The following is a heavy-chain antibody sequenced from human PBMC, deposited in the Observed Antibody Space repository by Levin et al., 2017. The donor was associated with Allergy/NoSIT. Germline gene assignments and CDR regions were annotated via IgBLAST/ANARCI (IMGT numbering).Heavy chain of an antibody. Sequence: GGSLRLSCAASGFTFDDYAMHWVRQAPGKGLEWVSLISWDGGSTYYADSVKGRFTISRDNSKNSLYLQMNSLRAEDTALYYCAKDMGPIKWELHWGGAFDIWGQGTMVTVSS. J-gene: IGHJ3*02. D-gene: IGHD1-26*01. CDR2: ISWDGGST. CDR1: GFTFDDYA. V-gene: IGHV3-43D*04. CDR3: AKDMGPIKWELHWGGAFDI.